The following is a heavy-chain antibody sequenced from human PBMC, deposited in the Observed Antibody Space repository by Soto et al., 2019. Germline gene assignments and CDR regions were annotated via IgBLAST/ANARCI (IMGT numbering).Heavy chain of an antibody. CDR3: ARFLRRGYYYGMDV. J-gene: IGHJ6*02. D-gene: IGHD6-6*01. V-gene: IGHV1-69*13. CDR1: GGTFSSYA. Sequence: ASVKVSCKASGGTFSSYAISWVRQAPGQGLEWMGGIIPIFGTANYAQKFQGRVTITADESTSTAYMELSSLRSEDTAVYYCARFLRRGYYYGMDVWGQGTTVTVSS. CDR2: IIPIFGTA.